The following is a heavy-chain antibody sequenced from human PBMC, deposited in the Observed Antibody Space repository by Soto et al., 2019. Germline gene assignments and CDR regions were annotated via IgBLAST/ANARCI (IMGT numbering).Heavy chain of an antibody. CDR2: IWKDGIRK. V-gene: IGHV3-33*01. Sequence: GGSLRLSCAASGFTFSRYCMHWVRQAPGKWLEWVALIWKDGIRKVYVDHVKARFSISRDNSKNTLDLQMNSLRAEDTAVYYCARDDDNEANAFDYWG. CDR1: GFTFSRYC. CDR3: ARDDDNEANAFDY. D-gene: IGHD2-8*01. J-gene: IGHJ4*01.